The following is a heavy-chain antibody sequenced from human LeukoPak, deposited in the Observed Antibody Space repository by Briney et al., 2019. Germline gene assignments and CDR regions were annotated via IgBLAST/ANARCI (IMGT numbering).Heavy chain of an antibody. Sequence: ASVKVSCKASGSTFIDYYIHWVRQAPGQGLEWMGWINPYSGGTNYAQKLQGRVTMTRDTSISTAYMELNSLRSDDTAVYYCARLGLTVTSDIDWWGQGTLVTVSS. CDR2: INPYSGGT. CDR3: ARLGLTVTSDIDW. D-gene: IGHD4-17*01. J-gene: IGHJ4*02. V-gene: IGHV1-2*02. CDR1: GSTFIDYY.